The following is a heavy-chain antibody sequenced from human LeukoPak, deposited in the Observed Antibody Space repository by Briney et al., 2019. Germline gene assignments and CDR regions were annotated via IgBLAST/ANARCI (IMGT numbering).Heavy chain of an antibody. V-gene: IGHV3-48*01. CDR3: ARASDDCSSTICYPGAFDI. Sequence: GGSLRLSCAASGFTFGSYSMNWVRQAPGKGLEWISYISSGSRTIYYADSVEGRFTVSRDNAKNSLYLQMNSLRAEDTALYYCARASDDCSSTICYPGAFDIWGQGTMVTVSS. CDR1: GFTFGSYS. D-gene: IGHD2-2*01. CDR2: ISSGSRTI. J-gene: IGHJ3*02.